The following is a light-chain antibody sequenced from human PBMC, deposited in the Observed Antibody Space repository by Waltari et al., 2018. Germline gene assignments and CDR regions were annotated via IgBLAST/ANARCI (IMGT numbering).Light chain of an antibody. CDR2: DTA. J-gene: IGKJ4*01. CDR1: QNIGGAY. V-gene: IGKV3D-20*01. CDR3: QQYANSPLT. Sequence: EIVFTQPPATLSLSPGETATPSCGASQNIGGAYLAWYQQKPGLAPRLLIYDTAIRAAGVPDRFSGSGSGTDFTLTISRLDPEDFALYFCQQYANSPLTLGGGTKVEF.